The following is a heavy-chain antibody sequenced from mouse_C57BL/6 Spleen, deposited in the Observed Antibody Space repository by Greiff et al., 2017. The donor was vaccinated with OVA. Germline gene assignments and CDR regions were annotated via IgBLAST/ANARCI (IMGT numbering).Heavy chain of an antibody. J-gene: IGHJ4*01. V-gene: IGHV1-55*01. CDR2: IYPGSGST. D-gene: IGHD1-1*01. CDR1: GYTFTSYW. Sequence: QVQLQQPGAELVKPGASVKMSCKASGYTFTSYWITWVKQRPGQGLEWIGDIYPGSGSTNYNEKFKSKATLTVATSSSTAYMQLSSLTSEDSAVYYCARGTTVVATRAMDYWGQGTSVTVSS. CDR3: ARGTTVVATRAMDY.